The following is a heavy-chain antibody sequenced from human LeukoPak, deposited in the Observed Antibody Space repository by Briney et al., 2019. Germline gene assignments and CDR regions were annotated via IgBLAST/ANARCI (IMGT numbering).Heavy chain of an antibody. J-gene: IGHJ5*02. CDR2: ISSSSTI. Sequence: GGSLRLSCAASGFTFSSYSMNWVRQAPGKGLEWVSYISSSSTIYYADSVKGRFTISRDDAKNSLYLQMNSLRAEDTAVYYCARGKTSQNIVTRKTYNWFDPWGQGTLVTVSS. CDR3: ARGKTSQNIVTRKTYNWFDP. V-gene: IGHV3-48*01. D-gene: IGHD2/OR15-2a*01. CDR1: GFTFSSYS.